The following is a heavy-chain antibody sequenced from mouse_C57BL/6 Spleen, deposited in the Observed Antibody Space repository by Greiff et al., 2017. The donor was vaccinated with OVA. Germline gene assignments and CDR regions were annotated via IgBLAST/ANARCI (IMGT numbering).Heavy chain of an antibody. V-gene: IGHV1-82*01. J-gene: IGHJ4*01. Sequence: VQRVESGPELVKPGASVKISCKASGYAFSSSWMNWVKQRPGKGLEWIGRIYPGDGDTNYNGKFKGKATLTADKSSSTAYMQLSSLTSEHSAVYFGARGPNWDGDYAMDYWGQGTSVTVSS. D-gene: IGHD4-1*02. CDR1: GYAFSSSW. CDR3: ARGPNWDGDYAMDY. CDR2: IYPGDGDT.